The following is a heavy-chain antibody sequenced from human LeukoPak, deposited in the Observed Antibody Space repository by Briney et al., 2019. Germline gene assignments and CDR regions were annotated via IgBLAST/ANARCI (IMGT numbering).Heavy chain of an antibody. V-gene: IGHV4-61*02. CDR2: IYASGNT. CDR1: GGSISSSSYY. CDR3: ARDRAS. Sequence: SETLSLTCTVSGGSISSSSYYWSWVRQPAGKGLEWIGRIYASGNTNYNPSLKGRVTMTVDTSKNQFSLNLSSVTAADTAVYYCARDRASWGQGTLVTVSS. J-gene: IGHJ4*02.